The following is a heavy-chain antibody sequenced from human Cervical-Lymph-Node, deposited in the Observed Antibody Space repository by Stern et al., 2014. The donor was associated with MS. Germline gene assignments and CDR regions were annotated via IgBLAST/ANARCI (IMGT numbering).Heavy chain of an antibody. V-gene: IGHV4-30-4*01. CDR2: IHYSGGT. CDR1: GGSISSGDNY. Sequence: VQLVESGPGLVKPSQTLSLTCTVSGGSISSGDNYWSWLRQPPGKGPEWIGYIHYSGGTYFNPSLKSRATISADTSKNQFSLKLNSMTAADTAVYYCARVPDYGDAFFDYWGQGILVTVSS. D-gene: IGHD4-17*01. J-gene: IGHJ4*02. CDR3: ARVPDYGDAFFDY.